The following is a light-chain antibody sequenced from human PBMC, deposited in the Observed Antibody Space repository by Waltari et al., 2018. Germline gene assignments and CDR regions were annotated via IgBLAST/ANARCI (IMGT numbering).Light chain of an antibody. Sequence: QYALTQPASVSGSPGQSITIPCSGSSSDVGGYNYVPWYLQYPGQAPKLIIYDVSQRPSEISNRFSGSKSGSTASLTISGLQAEDEADYYCSSYTSSNTVLFGGGTKVTVL. J-gene: IGLJ2*01. CDR3: SSYTSSNTVL. CDR2: DVS. CDR1: SSDVGGYNY. V-gene: IGLV2-14*03.